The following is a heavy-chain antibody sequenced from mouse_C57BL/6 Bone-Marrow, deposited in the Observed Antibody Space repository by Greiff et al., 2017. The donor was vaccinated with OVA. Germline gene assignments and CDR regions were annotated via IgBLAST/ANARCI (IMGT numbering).Heavy chain of an antibody. J-gene: IGHJ2*01. CDR3: ARAYSDY. CDR1: GFTFSSYT. V-gene: IGHV5-4*01. CDR2: ISDGGSYT. Sequence: EVHVVESGGGLVKPGGSLKLSCAASGFTFSSYTMSWVRQTPEKRLEWVATISDGGSYTYYPDNVKGRFTISRDNAKNNLYLQMSHLKSEDTAMYYCARAYSDYWGQGTTLTVSS.